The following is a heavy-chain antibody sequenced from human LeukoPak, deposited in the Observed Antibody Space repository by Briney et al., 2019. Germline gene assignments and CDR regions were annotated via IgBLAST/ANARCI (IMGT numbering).Heavy chain of an antibody. CDR3: ASQLVKNYYFHY. J-gene: IGHJ4*02. D-gene: IGHD1-1*01. CDR1: GFTFSSYS. V-gene: IGHV3-48*01. CDR2: ISTSSSTI. Sequence: GGSLRLSGAASGFTFSSYSMNWVRQAPGKGLEWVSYISTSSSTIYYADSVEGRFTISRDNAKNSLYLQMNSLRAEDTAVYYCASQLVKNYYFHYWGQGTLVTVSS.